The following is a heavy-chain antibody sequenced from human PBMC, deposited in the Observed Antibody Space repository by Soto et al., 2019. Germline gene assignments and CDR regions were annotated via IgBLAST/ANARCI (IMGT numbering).Heavy chain of an antibody. V-gene: IGHV2-5*02. CDR1: GFSLTTSGVG. D-gene: IGHD3-3*01. J-gene: IGHJ4*02. CDR3: AHRVLRTVFGLVTTTAIYFDF. Sequence: QITLNESGPTVVRPTETLTLTCRFSGFSLTTSGVGVGWIRQSPGKAPEWLALICWDDDKRYSASLKSRLTITKDTSKNQVVLTVSDLHPTDTATYYCAHRVLRTVFGLVTTTAIYFDFWGQGTPVAVSS. CDR2: ICWDDDK.